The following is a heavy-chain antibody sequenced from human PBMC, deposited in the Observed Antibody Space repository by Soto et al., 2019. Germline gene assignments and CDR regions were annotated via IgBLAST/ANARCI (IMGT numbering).Heavy chain of an antibody. D-gene: IGHD6-6*01. CDR2: IYYSGRT. J-gene: IGHJ4*02. Sequence: QVQLQESGPGLVKPSETLSLTCTVSGGSVSSGSYYWSWIRQPPGKGLEWIGYIYYSGRTNYNPSLKSPVTISVDTSKHQFSLKLSSVTAADTAVYYCARARSYSSSSKGEIFDYWGQGTLVTVSS. CDR3: ARARSYSSSSKGEIFDY. CDR1: GGSVSSGSYY. V-gene: IGHV4-61*01.